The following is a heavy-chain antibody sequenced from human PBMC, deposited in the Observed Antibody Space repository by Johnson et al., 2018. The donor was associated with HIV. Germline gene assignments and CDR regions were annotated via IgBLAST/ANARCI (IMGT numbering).Heavy chain of an antibody. V-gene: IGHV3-30*02. CDR1: GFTFSSFG. D-gene: IGHD2/OR15-2a*01. CDR2: IRYDGSNK. J-gene: IGHJ3*02. CDR3: ARENVLFNAFDI. Sequence: QVQLVESGGGLVQPGGSLRLSCAASGFTFSSFGMHWVRQAPGKGLEWVAFIRYDGSNKYYADSVKGRFTISRDNSKNTLYLQMNSLRTEDTAVYYCARENVLFNAFDIWGQGTMVTVSS.